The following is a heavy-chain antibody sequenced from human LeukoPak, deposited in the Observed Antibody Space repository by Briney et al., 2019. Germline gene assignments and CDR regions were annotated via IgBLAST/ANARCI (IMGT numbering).Heavy chain of an antibody. CDR1: GFTFSSYS. V-gene: IGHV3-48*01. CDR3: VRGMGGGVSNFDY. Sequence: GGSLRLSCAASGFTFSSYSMNWVRQAPGKGLEWVSYISSSSSTIYYADSVKGRFTISRDNSKNTLYLQMNSLRAEDTAVYYCVRGMGGGVSNFDYWGQGTLVTVSS. D-gene: IGHD3-16*01. J-gene: IGHJ4*02. CDR2: ISSSSSTI.